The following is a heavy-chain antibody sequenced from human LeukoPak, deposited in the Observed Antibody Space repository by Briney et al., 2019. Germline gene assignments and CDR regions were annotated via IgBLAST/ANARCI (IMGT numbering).Heavy chain of an antibody. D-gene: IGHD6-13*01. CDR3: AEVSGSWF. CDR2: ISDNVGST. J-gene: IGHJ3*01. CDR1: GLTFNNYA. Sequence: GGSLRLSCAASGLTFNNYAMSWVRQAPGKGLEWVSTISDNVGSTYYADSVKGRFTISRDNSKNTLYLQMYSLRAEDTAVYYCAEVSGSWFWGQGTMVTVSS. V-gene: IGHV3-23*01.